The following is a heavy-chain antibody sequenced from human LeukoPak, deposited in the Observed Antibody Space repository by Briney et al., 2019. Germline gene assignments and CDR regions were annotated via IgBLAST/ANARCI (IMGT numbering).Heavy chain of an antibody. J-gene: IGHJ4*02. CDR2: ISSSSSYI. CDR3: ARVTGGYNLVDY. D-gene: IGHD5-24*01. CDR1: GFTFSIYS. V-gene: IGHV3-21*01. Sequence: GGSLRLSCAASGFTFSIYSMNWVRQAPGKGLEWVSSISSSSSYIYYADSVKGRFTISRDNAKNTLYLQMNSLRAEDTAVYYCARVTGGYNLVDYWGQGTLVTVSS.